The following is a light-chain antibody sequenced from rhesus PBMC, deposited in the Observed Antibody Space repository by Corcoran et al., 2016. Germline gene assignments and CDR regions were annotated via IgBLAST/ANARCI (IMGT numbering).Light chain of an antibody. CDR2: KVS. J-gene: IGKJ1*01. CDR3: GQGTKAPPWT. CDR1: QNLVHSDGNTY. Sequence: DVVMTQSPLSLPITPGQPASISCRSSQNLVHSDGNTYLSWYQQKPGQPPRLLLYKVSNRNSGVPDRFSGSGSGTEFTLKISRVEAEDVGIYYWGQGTKAPPWTFGQGTKVEI. V-gene: IGKV2-62*02.